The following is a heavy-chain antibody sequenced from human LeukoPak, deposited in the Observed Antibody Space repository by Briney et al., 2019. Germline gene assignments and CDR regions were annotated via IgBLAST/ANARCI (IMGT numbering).Heavy chain of an antibody. CDR1: GDSISSGGYS. J-gene: IGHJ4*02. Sequence: SETLSLTCVVSGDSISSGGYSWSWIRQPAGKGLEWIGRIYTSGSTNYNPSLKSRVTMSVDTSKNQFSLKLSSVTAADTAVYYCAREAYYYDSSGQNTLGYWGQGTLVTVSS. CDR3: AREAYYYDSSGQNTLGY. D-gene: IGHD3-22*01. V-gene: IGHV4-61*02. CDR2: IYTSGST.